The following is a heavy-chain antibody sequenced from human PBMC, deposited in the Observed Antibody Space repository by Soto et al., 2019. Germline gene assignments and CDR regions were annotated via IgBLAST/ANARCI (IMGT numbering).Heavy chain of an antibody. CDR1: GGTFSSYT. J-gene: IGHJ4*02. D-gene: IGHD2-2*01. V-gene: IGHV1-69*02. Sequence: QVQLVQSGAEVKKPGSSVKVSCKASGGTFSSYTISWVRQAPGQGLEWMGRIIPILGIANYAQKFQGRVTITAAKSTSTAYMELSSLRSEDTAVYYCARAEAGGDCSSTSCYGRWGQGTLVTVSS. CDR3: ARAEAGGDCSSTSCYGR. CDR2: IIPILGIA.